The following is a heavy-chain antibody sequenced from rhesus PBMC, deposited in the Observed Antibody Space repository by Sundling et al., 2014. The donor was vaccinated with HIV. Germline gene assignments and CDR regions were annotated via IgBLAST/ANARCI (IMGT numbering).Heavy chain of an antibody. Sequence: EVQLVESGEAWSSLGESLRLSCAASGFTFSDSWMSWVRQAPGKGLDYVGFIKTKADGGTAEYAESVKGRFTISRDDSKNTVYLEMSSLNTEDSAVYYCTRGEGWGQGVLVTVFS. J-gene: IGHJ4*01. CDR1: GFTFSDSW. CDR3: TRGEG. V-gene: IGHV3-16*02. CDR2: IKTKADGGTA.